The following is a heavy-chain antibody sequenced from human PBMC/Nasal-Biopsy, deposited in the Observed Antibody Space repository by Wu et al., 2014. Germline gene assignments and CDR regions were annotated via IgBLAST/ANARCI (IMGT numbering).Heavy chain of an antibody. Sequence: AISGDSVSSKSAGWNWIRQSPSRGLEWLGRTYYTSKWYSDYAVSVKSRITINPDTSKNQFSLQLNSVTPEDTAVYYCARVTLNWGRPVWFDPWGQGTLVTVSS. CDR3: ARVTLNWGRPVWFDP. CDR1: GDSVSSKSAG. CDR2: TYYTSKWYS. V-gene: IGHV6-1*01. J-gene: IGHJ5*02. D-gene: IGHD7-27*01.